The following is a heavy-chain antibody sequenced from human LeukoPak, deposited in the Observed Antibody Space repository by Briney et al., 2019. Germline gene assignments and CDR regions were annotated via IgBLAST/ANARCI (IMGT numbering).Heavy chain of an antibody. CDR3: ARATVIGTVPVPGFLDV. J-gene: IGHJ6*04. CDR2: IGTIGDT. D-gene: IGHD6-19*01. Sequence: GGSLRLSCAASGFTISSYDMHWVRQVAGKGLEWVSSIGTIGDTFYPGSVKGRFTISRENAKNSLYLQMNSLRAGDTAVYYCARATVIGTVPVPGFLDVWGKGTTVTVSS. V-gene: IGHV3-13*01. CDR1: GFTISSYD.